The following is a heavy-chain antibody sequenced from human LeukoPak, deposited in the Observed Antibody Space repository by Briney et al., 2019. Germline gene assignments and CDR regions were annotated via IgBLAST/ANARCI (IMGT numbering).Heavy chain of an antibody. D-gene: IGHD5-12*01. CDR2: IIPILGIA. J-gene: IGHJ6*02. V-gene: IGHV1-69*04. CDR3: ARGASYRRGNYYYYGMDV. Sequence: ASVKVSCKASGGTFSSYAISWVRQAPGQGLEWMGRIIPILGIANYAQKFQGRVTITADKSTSTAYMELSSLRSEDTAVYYCARGASYRRGNYYYYGMDVWGQGTTVTVSS. CDR1: GGTFSSYA.